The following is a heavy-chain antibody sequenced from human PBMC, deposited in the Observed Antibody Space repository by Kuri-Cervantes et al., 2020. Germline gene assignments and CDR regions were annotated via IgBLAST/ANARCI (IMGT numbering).Heavy chain of an antibody. J-gene: IGHJ3*02. CDR1: GFTFSSYS. V-gene: IGHV3-21*01. Sequence: GESLKISCAASGFTFSSYSMNWVRQAPGKGLEWVSSISSSSYIYYADSVKGRFTISRDNAKNSLYLQMNSLRAEDTAGYYCARGYSGWSFDIWGQGTMVTVSS. D-gene: IGHD6-19*01. CDR2: ISSSSYI. CDR3: ARGYSGWSFDI.